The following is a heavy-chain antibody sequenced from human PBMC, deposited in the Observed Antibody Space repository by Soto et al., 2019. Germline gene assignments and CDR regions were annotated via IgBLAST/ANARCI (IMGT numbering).Heavy chain of an antibody. D-gene: IGHD3-9*01. V-gene: IGHV3-11*06. J-gene: IGHJ6*02. CDR3: FPSLRDYGMDV. Sequence: PGGSLRLSCAASGFTFSDYYMSWIRQAPGKGLEWVSYISSSSSYTNYADSVKGRFTISRDNAKNSLYLQMNSPRAEDTAVYYCFPSLRDYGMDVWGQGTTVTVSS. CDR2: ISSSSSYT. CDR1: GFTFSDYY.